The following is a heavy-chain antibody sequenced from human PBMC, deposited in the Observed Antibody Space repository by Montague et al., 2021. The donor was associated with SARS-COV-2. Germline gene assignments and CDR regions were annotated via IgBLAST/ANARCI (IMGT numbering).Heavy chain of an antibody. V-gene: IGHV4-39*01. CDR1: GGSISSSSYY. J-gene: IGHJ5*02. CDR3: AAQSSGGYCSSSSCYVWFDP. Sequence: SETLSLTCTVSGGSISSSSYYCGWIRHPPGKGMEWIGSIHYSGSTYYNPSLKSRVTISVDTSKKHFSLKLSSATAADTAVYFCAAQSSGGYCSSSSCYVWFDPWGQGTLVTVSS. D-gene: IGHD2-2*01. CDR2: IHYSGST.